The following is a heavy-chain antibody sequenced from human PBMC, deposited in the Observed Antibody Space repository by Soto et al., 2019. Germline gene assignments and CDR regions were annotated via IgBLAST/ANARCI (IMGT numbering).Heavy chain of an antibody. CDR2: TRQDGGQS. D-gene: IGHD6-19*01. CDR3: VRDGSTGWHFDS. CDR1: GFTLSSYW. J-gene: IGHJ4*02. Sequence: EVQLVESGGGLVQPGGSLRLSCEASGFTLSSYWMSWIRQAPGKGLEWVANTRQDGGQSYLVDSVQGRFTISRDNAKNSGYLQMNSLRAEDTDVYDCVRDGSTGWHFDSWGQGTRVTVSS. V-gene: IGHV3-7*01.